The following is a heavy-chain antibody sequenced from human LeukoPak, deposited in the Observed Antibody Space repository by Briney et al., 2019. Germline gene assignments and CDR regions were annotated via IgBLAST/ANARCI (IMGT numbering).Heavy chain of an antibody. Sequence: ASVKVSCKVSGHTLSELSMHWVRQALGKGLEWMGGFDPEKYETIYTQNFTGRVSMTEDTSTNIAYMELSSLRSEDMAVYYCARDGGYCSGGSCYTYDAFDIWGQGTMVTVSS. V-gene: IGHV1-24*01. J-gene: IGHJ3*02. CDR2: FDPEKYET. D-gene: IGHD2-15*01. CDR3: ARDGGYCSGGSCYTYDAFDI. CDR1: GHTLSELS.